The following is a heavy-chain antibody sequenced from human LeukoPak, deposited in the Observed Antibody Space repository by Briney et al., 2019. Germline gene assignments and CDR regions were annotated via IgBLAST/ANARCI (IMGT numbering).Heavy chain of an antibody. CDR3: ARGELRPGGYYYYYMDV. CDR2: INPNSGGT. CDR1: GYTFTSYD. Sequence: ASVKVSCKASGYTFTSYDINWVRQATGQGLEWMGWINPNSGGTNYAQKFQGRVTMTRDTSISTAYMELSRLRSDDTAVYYCARGELRPGGYYYYYMDVWGKGTTVTVSS. D-gene: IGHD3-10*01. J-gene: IGHJ6*03. V-gene: IGHV1-2*02.